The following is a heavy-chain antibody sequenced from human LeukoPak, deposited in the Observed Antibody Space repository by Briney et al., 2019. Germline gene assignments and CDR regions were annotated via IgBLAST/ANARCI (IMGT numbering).Heavy chain of an antibody. V-gene: IGHV1-69*01. CDR1: GGTFSSHA. D-gene: IGHD6-19*01. CDR2: IIPIFGTA. CDR3: ARDLGLIAVAGNWFDP. J-gene: IGHJ5*02. Sequence: ASVKVSCKASGGTFSSHAISWVRQAPGQGLEWMGGIIPIFGTANYAQKFQGRVTITADESTSTAYMELSSLRSEDTAVYYCARDLGLIAVAGNWFDPWGQGTLVTVSS.